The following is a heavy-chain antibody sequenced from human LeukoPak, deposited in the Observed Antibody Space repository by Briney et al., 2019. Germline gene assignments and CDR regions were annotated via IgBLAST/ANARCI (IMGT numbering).Heavy chain of an antibody. J-gene: IGHJ4*02. CDR1: GGSFSGYY. Sequence: SETLSLTCAVYGGSFSGYYWSWIRQPPGKGLEWIGEINHRGSTNYNPSLKSRVTISVDTSKNQFSLKLSSVTAADTAVYYCARGTDIVVVPAAIWVWGQGTLVTVSS. V-gene: IGHV4-34*01. D-gene: IGHD2-2*02. CDR2: INHRGST. CDR3: ARGTDIVVVPAAIWV.